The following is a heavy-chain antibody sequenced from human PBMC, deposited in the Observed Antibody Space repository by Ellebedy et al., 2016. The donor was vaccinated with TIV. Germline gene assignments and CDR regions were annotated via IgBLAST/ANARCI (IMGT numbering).Heavy chain of an antibody. Sequence: GESLKISCVASVFSFRSYWMSWVRQAPGKGLEWVANINQDGSQRYYVDSVKGRFTISRDNAKNSLYLQVNSLRAEDTAVYYCTTDGSYGDFRSPAHAFESWGQGTVVSVSS. CDR3: TTDGSYGDFRSPAHAFES. J-gene: IGHJ3*02. CDR1: VFSFRSYW. V-gene: IGHV3-7*01. CDR2: INQDGSQR. D-gene: IGHD4-17*01.